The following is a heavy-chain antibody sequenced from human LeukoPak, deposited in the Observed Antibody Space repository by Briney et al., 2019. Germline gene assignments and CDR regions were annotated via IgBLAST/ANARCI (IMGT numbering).Heavy chain of an antibody. CDR2: IKQDGSEK. CDR3: ARDPGYSGYDGGFDY. V-gene: IGHV3-7*01. CDR1: GFTFSSYW. J-gene: IGHJ4*02. D-gene: IGHD5-12*01. Sequence: GSLRLSCAASGFTFSSYWMSWVRQAPGKGLEWVANIKQDGSEKYYVDSVKGRFTISRDNAKNSLYPQMNSLRAEDTAVYYCARDPGYSGYDGGFDYWGQGTLVTVSS.